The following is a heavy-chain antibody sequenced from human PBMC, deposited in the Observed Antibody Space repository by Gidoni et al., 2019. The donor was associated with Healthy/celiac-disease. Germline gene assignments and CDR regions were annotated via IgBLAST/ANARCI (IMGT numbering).Heavy chain of an antibody. J-gene: IGHJ6*02. D-gene: IGHD1-26*01. CDR1: GGSISSSSYY. CDR3: ARQGVGATPYYYYYGMDV. Sequence: QLQLQESGPGLVKPSETLSLTCTVAGGSISSSSYYWGWIRQPPGKGLEWIGSIYYSGSTYYNPSLTSRVTISVDTSKNQFSLKLSSVTAADTAVYYCARQGVGATPYYYYYGMDVWGQGTTVTVSS. V-gene: IGHV4-39*01. CDR2: IYYSGST.